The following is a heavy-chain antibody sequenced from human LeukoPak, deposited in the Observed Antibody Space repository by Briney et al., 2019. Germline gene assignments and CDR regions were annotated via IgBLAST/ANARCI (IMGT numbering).Heavy chain of an antibody. V-gene: IGHV3-23*01. CDR2: ISGSGGST. J-gene: IGHJ4*02. CDR1: GFTFSSYA. Sequence: GGSLRLSCAASGFTFSSYAMSWVREAPGKGLGWGSAISGSGGSTYYADSVKGRFTISRDNSKNTLYLQMNSLRAEDTAVYYCAKGGYCSGGSCYGLFDYWGQGTLVTVSS. D-gene: IGHD2-15*01. CDR3: AKGGYCSGGSCYGLFDY.